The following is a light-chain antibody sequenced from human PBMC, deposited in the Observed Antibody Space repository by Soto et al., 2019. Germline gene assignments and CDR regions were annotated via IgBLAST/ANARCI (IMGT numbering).Light chain of an antibody. CDR1: QGISSY. CDR2: AAS. CDR3: QQYDRWPVT. J-gene: IGKJ4*01. Sequence: AIRMTQSPSSLSASTGDRVTITCRASQGISSYLAWYQQKPGKAPKLLIYAASTLQSGVPSRFSGSGSGTDFTLTISCLQSEDFATYYCQQYDRWPVTFGGGTKVDIK. V-gene: IGKV1-8*01.